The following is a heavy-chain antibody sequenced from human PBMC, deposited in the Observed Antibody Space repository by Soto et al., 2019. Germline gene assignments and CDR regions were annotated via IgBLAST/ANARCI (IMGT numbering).Heavy chain of an antibody. V-gene: IGHV3-23*01. CDR3: AKDYSGSYGRYYYYYGIDV. CDR1: GVNISSYA. J-gene: IGHJ6*02. CDR2: ISGSGGST. Sequence: GGSLRLSCAAAGVNISSYAMSWVRQAPGKGLEWVSAISGSGGSTYYADSVKGRFTISRDNSKNTLYLQMNSLRAEDTAVYYCAKDYSGSYGRYYYYYGIDVWGQGTTVTVSS. D-gene: IGHD1-26*01.